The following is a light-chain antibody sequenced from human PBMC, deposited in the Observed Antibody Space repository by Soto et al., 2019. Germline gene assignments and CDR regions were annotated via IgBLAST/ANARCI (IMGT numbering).Light chain of an antibody. CDR1: QSVSSN. CDR2: GAS. V-gene: IGKV3-20*01. Sequence: TQSPSTLSASVGDRVTIICRASQSVSSNLAWYQQKPGQAPRLLIYGASTRATGTPDRFSGSGSGTDFTLTISRLEPEDFAVYYCQQYGSSPPVTFGQGTKVDIK. CDR3: QQYGSSPPVT. J-gene: IGKJ1*01.